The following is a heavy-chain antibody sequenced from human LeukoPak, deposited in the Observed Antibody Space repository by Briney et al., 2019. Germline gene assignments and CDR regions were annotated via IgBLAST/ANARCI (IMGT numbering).Heavy chain of an antibody. CDR1: GFTFSSYA. J-gene: IGHJ4*02. CDR3: AKDTNSYYYDSSGYYFDY. Sequence: GGSLRLSCAASGFTFSSYAMSWVRQAPGKGLEWVSAISGSGDSTYYASTEKGRSTSTRDNTKNTLYMQINSLRAEDTAVYYCAKDTNSYYYDSSGYYFDYWGQGTLVTVSS. D-gene: IGHD3-22*01. CDR2: ISGSGDST. V-gene: IGHV3-23*01.